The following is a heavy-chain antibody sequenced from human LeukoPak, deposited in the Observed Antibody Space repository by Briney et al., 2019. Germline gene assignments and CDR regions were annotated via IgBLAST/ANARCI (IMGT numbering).Heavy chain of an antibody. Sequence: SETLSLTCAVYGGSFSGYYWSWIRQPPGKGLEWIGEINHSGSTNYNPSLKSRVTISVDTSKNQFSLTLSSVTAADTAVYYCARGLAAAFDYWGQGTLVTVSS. CDR3: ARGLAAAFDY. J-gene: IGHJ4*02. D-gene: IGHD6-13*01. V-gene: IGHV4-34*01. CDR2: INHSGST. CDR1: GGSFSGYY.